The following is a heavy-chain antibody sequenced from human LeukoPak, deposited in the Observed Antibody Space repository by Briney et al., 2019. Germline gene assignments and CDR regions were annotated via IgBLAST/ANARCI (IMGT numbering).Heavy chain of an antibody. CDR2: IKSKTDGGTT. J-gene: IGHJ4*02. Sequence: GGSLRLSCAASGFTFSNAWMSWVRQAPGKGLEWVGRIKSKTDGGTTDYAAPVNGRFTISRDDSKNTLYLQMNSLKTEDTAVYYCTTDTYYYDSSGYFSYFDYWGQGTLVTVSS. D-gene: IGHD3-22*01. CDR3: TTDTYYYDSSGYFSYFDY. CDR1: GFTFSNAW. V-gene: IGHV3-15*01.